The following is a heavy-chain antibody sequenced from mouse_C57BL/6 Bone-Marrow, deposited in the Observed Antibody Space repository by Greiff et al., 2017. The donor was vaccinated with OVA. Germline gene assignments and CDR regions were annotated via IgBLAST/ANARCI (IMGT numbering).Heavy chain of an antibody. V-gene: IGHV5-6*02. J-gene: IGHJ3*01. CDR1: GFTFSSYG. CDR2: ISSGGSYT. D-gene: IGHD4-1*01. CDR3: ARRWDEAWFAY. Sequence: EVMLVESGGDLVKPGGSLKLSCAASGFTFSSYGMSWVRQTPDKRLEWVATISSGGSYTYYPDSVKGRFTISRDNAKNTLYLQMSSLKSEDTAMYYCARRWDEAWFAYWGQGTLVTVSA.